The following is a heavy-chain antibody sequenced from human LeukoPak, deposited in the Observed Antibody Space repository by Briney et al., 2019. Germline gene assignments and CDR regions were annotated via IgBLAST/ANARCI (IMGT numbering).Heavy chain of an antibody. CDR2: IIPIFGTA. V-gene: IGHV1-69*13. CDR1: GGTFSSYA. J-gene: IGHJ4*02. CDR3: ARDPIFGVVIIPYFDY. Sequence: ASVKVSCKASGGTFSSYALSWVRQAPGQRLEWMGGIIPIFGTANYAQKFQGRVTITAVESTSTAYMELSRLRSEDTAVYYRARDPIFGVVIIPYFDYWGQGTLVTVSS. D-gene: IGHD3-3*01.